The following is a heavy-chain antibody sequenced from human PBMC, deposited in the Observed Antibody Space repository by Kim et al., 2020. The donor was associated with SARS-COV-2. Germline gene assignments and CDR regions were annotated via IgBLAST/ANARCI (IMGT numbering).Heavy chain of an antibody. CDR3: ASDLSVMVNYYDSSGFGY. D-gene: IGHD3-22*01. V-gene: IGHV3-33*01. CDR2: IWYDGSNK. J-gene: IGHJ4*02. Sequence: GGSLRLSCAASGFTFSSYGMHWVRQAPGKGLEWVAVIWYDGSNKYYADSVKGRFTISRDNSKNTLYLQMNSLRAEDTAVYYCASDLSVMVNYYDSSGFGYWGQGTLVTVSS. CDR1: GFTFSSYG.